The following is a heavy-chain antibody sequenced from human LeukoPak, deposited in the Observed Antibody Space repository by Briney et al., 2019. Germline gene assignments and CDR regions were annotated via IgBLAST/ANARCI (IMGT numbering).Heavy chain of an antibody. CDR3: ARVGYCGGDCYPYGMDV. CDR1: GGTFSSYA. D-gene: IGHD2-21*02. Sequence: SVKVSCKASGGTFSSYAISWVRQAPGQGLEWMGGIIPIFGTANYAQKFQGRVTITADESTSTAYMELSSLGSEDTAVYYCARVGYCGGDCYPYGMDVWGQGTTVTVSS. J-gene: IGHJ6*02. CDR2: IIPIFGTA. V-gene: IGHV1-69*13.